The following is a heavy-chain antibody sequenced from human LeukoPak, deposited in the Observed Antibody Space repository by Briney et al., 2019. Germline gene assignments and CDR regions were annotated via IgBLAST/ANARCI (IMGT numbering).Heavy chain of an antibody. CDR3: AKDGVVVTAIRSYYYYYMDV. V-gene: IGHV3-30*02. CDR1: GFTFSSYG. J-gene: IGHJ6*03. Sequence: SGGSLRLSCGASGFTFSSYGMHWVRQAPGKGLEWVAFIRYDGSNKYYADSVKGRFTISRDNSKNTLYLQMNSLRAEDTAVYYCAKDGVVVTAIRSYYYYYMDVWGKGTTVTVSS. CDR2: IRYDGSNK. D-gene: IGHD2-21*02.